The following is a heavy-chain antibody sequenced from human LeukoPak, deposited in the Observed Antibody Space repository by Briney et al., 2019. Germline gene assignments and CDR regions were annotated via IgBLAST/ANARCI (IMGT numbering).Heavy chain of an antibody. CDR1: GFTFSSYG. D-gene: IGHD6-19*01. Sequence: GGSLRLSCAASGFTFSSYGMHWVRQAPGKGLEWVAFIRYDGSNKYYADSVKGRFTISRDNSKNTLYLQMNSLRAEDTAVYYCARETVAGDYFDYWGQGTLVTVSS. CDR3: ARETVAGDYFDY. V-gene: IGHV3-30*02. J-gene: IGHJ4*02. CDR2: IRYDGSNK.